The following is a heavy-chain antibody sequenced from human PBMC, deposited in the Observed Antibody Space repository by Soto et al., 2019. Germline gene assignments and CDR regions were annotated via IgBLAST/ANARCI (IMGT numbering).Heavy chain of an antibody. CDR1: GFSLTTNKMS. CDR3: ARAVCGSETCYNAPFFDY. J-gene: IGHJ4*02. V-gene: IGHV2-70*17. D-gene: IGHD3-10*01. Sequence: SGPTLVNPTQTLTLTCTFSGFSLTTNKMSVSWIRQPPGKALEWLARIDWDDDKFYNTSLKTRLTISKDTSKNQVLLTMTDMDPVDTALYYCARAVCGSETCYNAPFFDYWGLGTLVTVSS. CDR2: IDWDDDK.